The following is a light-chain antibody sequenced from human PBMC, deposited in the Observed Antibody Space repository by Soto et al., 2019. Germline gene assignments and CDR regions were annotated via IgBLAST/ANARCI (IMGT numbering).Light chain of an antibody. V-gene: IGLV2-14*03. CDR2: DVS. CDR1: SSDVGGYNF. Sequence: QSALTQPASVSGSPGQSIIISCTGTSSDVGGYNFVSWYQHHPGKAPKFIIYDVSKRPSGVSDRFSGSKTGNMASLTISWLQAEDEADYYCSSYTSMDREVTVVFGGGTKLTVL. J-gene: IGLJ2*01. CDR3: SSYTSMDREVTVV.